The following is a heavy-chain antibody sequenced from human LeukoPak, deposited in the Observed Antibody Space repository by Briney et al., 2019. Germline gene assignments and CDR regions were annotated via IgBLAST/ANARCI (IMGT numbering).Heavy chain of an antibody. CDR2: ISGSSTYI. Sequence: GGSLRLSCAASGFILSSYEMNWVRQAPGKGLEWVSSISGSSTYIYTADSLKGRFTISRDNAKNSLYLQMNSLRAEDTAVYLCARAHNYDFWTGSARNDFDYWGQGILVTVSS. CDR1: GFILSSYE. D-gene: IGHD3-3*01. V-gene: IGHV3-21*01. J-gene: IGHJ4*02. CDR3: ARAHNYDFWTGSARNDFDY.